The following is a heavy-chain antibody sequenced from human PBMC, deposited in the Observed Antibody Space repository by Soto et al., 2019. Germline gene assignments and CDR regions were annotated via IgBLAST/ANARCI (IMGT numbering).Heavy chain of an antibody. J-gene: IGHJ6*02. CDR3: ARGAFCGGAPGCRDMDV. Sequence: QIQLVQSGGEVKKPGASVKVSCKSSGYTFISHSITWVRQAPGQGLEWMGRISAYNGNTNYAQKLQGRVTMTTDTSTSTAYMELGSLRSDDTAVYYCARGAFCGGAPGCRDMDVWGQGTTVTVSS. D-gene: IGHD2-21*01. CDR2: ISAYNGNT. V-gene: IGHV1-18*01. CDR1: GYTFISHS.